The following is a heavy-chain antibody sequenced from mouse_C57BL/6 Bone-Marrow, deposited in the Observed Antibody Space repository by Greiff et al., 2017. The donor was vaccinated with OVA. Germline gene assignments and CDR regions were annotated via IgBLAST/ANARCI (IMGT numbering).Heavy chain of an antibody. CDR3: AKGY. J-gene: IGHJ2*01. CDR1: GYTFTSYW. Sequence: QVQLQQPGAELVRPGTSVKLSCKASGYTFTSYWMHWVKQRPGQGLEWIGVIDPSDSYTNYNQKFKGKATLTVDTSSSTAYMQLSSLTSEDSAVYYCAKGYWGQGTTLTVSS. V-gene: IGHV1-59*01. CDR2: IDPSDSYT.